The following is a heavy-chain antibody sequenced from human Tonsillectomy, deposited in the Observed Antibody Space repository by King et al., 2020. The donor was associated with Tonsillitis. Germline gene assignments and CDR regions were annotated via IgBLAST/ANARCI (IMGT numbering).Heavy chain of an antibody. Sequence: VQLVESGGGVVQPGKSLRLSCEASGFTLRNYAMDWVRQAPGKGLQWLADISYDGRDKFYAEFVKGRFTISRDNSKNTLYMQMNSLRPEDTVVYYCARLVQPYNHLYYFENGGRGTLVTVPS. J-gene: IGHJ4*02. CDR2: ISYDGRDK. D-gene: IGHD3-16*01. CDR3: ARLVQPYNHLYYFEN. CDR1: GFTLRNYA. V-gene: IGHV3-30*04.